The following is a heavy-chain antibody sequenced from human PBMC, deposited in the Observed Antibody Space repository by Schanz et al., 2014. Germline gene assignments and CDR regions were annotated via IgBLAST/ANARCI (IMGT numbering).Heavy chain of an antibody. D-gene: IGHD2-15*01. CDR2: INHSGST. V-gene: IGHV4-34*01. Sequence: QVQLQQWGAGLLKPSETLSLTCAVYGGSISGYYWNWIRQSPGKGLEWIGEINHSGSTNYNPSLKSRVPLSIDTSKNQFSLKLSSVTAADTAVYYCARDVGDSGLDYWGQGPLVTVSS. CDR1: GGSISGYY. J-gene: IGHJ4*02. CDR3: ARDVGDSGLDY.